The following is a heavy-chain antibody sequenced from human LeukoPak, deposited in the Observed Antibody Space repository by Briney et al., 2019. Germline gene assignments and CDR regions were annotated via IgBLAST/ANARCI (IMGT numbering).Heavy chain of an antibody. Sequence: GRSLRLSCAASGFTFSSYAMHWVRQAPDKGLEWVAFIQYDGNNKYYADSVRGRFTISRDNSKNTLYLQMNCLRAEDTAVYYCAKDPYYDDSSGYYFSHFDYWGQGTLVTVSS. D-gene: IGHD3-22*01. CDR2: IQYDGNNK. CDR1: GFTFSSYA. V-gene: IGHV3-30*04. J-gene: IGHJ4*02. CDR3: AKDPYYDDSSGYYFSHFDY.